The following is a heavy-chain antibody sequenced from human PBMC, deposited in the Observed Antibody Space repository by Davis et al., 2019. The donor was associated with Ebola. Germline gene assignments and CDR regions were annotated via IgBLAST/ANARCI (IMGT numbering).Heavy chain of an antibody. Sequence: GESLKISCAVSGFTLNSFAMHWVRQAPGKGLDWVALISYDASERSYADSVKGRFTISRDNSRNTLYLQLNGLRAEDTAEYYCTKDPGSNPMYYYGVDVWGKGTTVTVSS. CDR2: ISYDASER. D-gene: IGHD4-11*01. J-gene: IGHJ6*04. CDR3: TKDPGSNPMYYYGVDV. CDR1: GFTLNSFA. V-gene: IGHV3-30*04.